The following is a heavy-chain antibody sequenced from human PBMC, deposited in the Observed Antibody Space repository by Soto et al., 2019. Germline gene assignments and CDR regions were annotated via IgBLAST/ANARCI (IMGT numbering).Heavy chain of an antibody. V-gene: IGHV4-4*08. CDR2: IYSSGST. CDR3: ARLHGYCISSSCHGHYAMDV. D-gene: IGHD2-2*01. CDR1: GASMSTYY. Sequence: SETLSLTCTASGASMSTYYWNWIRQPPGKGLEWIGYIYSSGSTNYNPSLMSRVTISVDTFKNQFSLKLTSVTAADTAVYYCARLHGYCISSSCHGHYAMDVWGQGTTVTVSS. J-gene: IGHJ6*02.